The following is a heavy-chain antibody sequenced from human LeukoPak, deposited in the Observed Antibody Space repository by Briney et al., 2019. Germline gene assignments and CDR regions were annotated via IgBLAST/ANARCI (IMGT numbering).Heavy chain of an antibody. D-gene: IGHD4-17*01. V-gene: IGHV3-64*01. CDR1: GFTFSSYA. Sequence: GGSLRLSCAASGFTFSSYAMHWVRQAPGKGLEYVSAISSNGGSTYYANSVKGRFTISRDNSKNTLYLQMNSLRAEDTAVYYCAILTVTTAYWGQGTLVSVSS. J-gene: IGHJ4*02. CDR3: AILTVTTAY. CDR2: ISSNGGST.